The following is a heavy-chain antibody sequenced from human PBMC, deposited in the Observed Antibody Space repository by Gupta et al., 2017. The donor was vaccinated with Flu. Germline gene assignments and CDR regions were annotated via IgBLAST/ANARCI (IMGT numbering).Heavy chain of an antibody. CDR1: GFTISNAW. J-gene: IGHJ4*02. D-gene: IGHD4-23*01. CDR2: SKSKTDGGTS. V-gene: IGHV3-15*01. Sequence: EVQLVESGGGLVTPGGSLPLSSAASGFTISNAWMSWVRHASGKGPEWIGRSKSKTDGGTSDYAALVKGRCTISVDDSKNTLYLQMNSLKTEDTDVDYCTTVGNPADFHSWGQGILVTVSS. CDR3: TTVGNPADFHS.